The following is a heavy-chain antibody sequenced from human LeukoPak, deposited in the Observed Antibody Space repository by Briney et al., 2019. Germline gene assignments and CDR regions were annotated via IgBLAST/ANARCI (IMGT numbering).Heavy chain of an antibody. V-gene: IGHV4-59*01. D-gene: IGHD2-8*01. Sequence: SETLSLTCTVSGGSISSYYWSWIRQPPGKGLEWIGYIYYSGSTNYNPSLKSRVTISVDTSKNQFSLKLSSVTAADTAVYYCATADQLLGYCTNGVCYRDAFDIWGQGTMVTVSS. CDR1: GGSISSYY. CDR3: ATADQLLGYCTNGVCYRDAFDI. J-gene: IGHJ3*02. CDR2: IYYSGST.